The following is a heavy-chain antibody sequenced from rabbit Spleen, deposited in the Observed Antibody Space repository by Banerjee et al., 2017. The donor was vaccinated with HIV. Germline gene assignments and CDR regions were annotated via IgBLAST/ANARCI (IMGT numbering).Heavy chain of an antibody. D-gene: IGHD2-1*01. CDR3: ARDLVAVIGWNFNL. J-gene: IGHJ4*01. CDR2: INIVTGKS. V-gene: IGHV1S40*01. Sequence: QSLEESGGGLVKPGGTLTLTCTISGFSFSSIHWICWVRQAPGKGLEWIACINIVTGKSVYASWAKGRFIMSRTSSTTVTLQMTSLTAADTATYFCARDLVAVIGWNFNLWGPGTLVTVS. CDR1: GFSFSSIHW.